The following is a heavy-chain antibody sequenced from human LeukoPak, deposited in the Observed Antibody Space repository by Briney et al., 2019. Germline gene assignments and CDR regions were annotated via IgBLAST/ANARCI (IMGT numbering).Heavy chain of an antibody. V-gene: IGHV3-23*01. CDR2: IGGGPGNT. Sequence: GGSLRLSCAASGFTFSSYAMSWVRQAPGKGLEWVSVIGGGPGNTYYTDSVKGRFTISRDNSKNTLYLHLNSLRAEGTAVYYCAKGKGPTANWYFDVWGRGTLVTVSS. D-gene: IGHD2-21*02. J-gene: IGHJ2*01. CDR1: GFTFSSYA. CDR3: AKGKGPTANWYFDV.